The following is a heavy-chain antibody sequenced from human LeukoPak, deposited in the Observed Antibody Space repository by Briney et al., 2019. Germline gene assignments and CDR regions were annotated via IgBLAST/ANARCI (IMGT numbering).Heavy chain of an antibody. D-gene: IGHD1-26*01. J-gene: IGHJ3*01. V-gene: IGHV3-48*03. CDR1: GFTFSSYE. CDR3: ARGGSPPEALGDTFDV. Sequence: GGSLRLSCAVSGFTFSSYEMNWVRQAPGKGLEWVSYISSSGSSIYYADSVKGRVTIPRDNAKTSLFLQMNSLRDEDTAVYYCARGGSPPEALGDTFDVWGQGTLVTVSS. CDR2: ISSSGSSI.